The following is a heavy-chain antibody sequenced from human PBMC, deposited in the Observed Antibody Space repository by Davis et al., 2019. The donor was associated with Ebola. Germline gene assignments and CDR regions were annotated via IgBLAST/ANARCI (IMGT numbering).Heavy chain of an antibody. CDR1: GFTFSTYS. V-gene: IGHV3-21*04. D-gene: IGHD2-15*01. Sequence: GESLKISCVASGFTFSTYSMSWVRQAPGKGLEWVSSISSDSDYIYYADSAKGRFTISRDNAKNSLYLQMNSLRAEDTAVYYCAEALRGNCSGGSCYSHYYYGMDVWGKGTTVTVSS. CDR2: ISSDSDYI. J-gene: IGHJ6*04. CDR3: AEALRGNCSGGSCYSHYYYGMDV.